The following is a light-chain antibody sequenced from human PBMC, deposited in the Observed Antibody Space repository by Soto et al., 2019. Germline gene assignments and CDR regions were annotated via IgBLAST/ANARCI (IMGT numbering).Light chain of an antibody. CDR2: TAS. CDR3: LQLKRYPLT. V-gene: IGKV1-9*01. CDR1: EGFSSY. J-gene: IGKJ4*01. Sequence: IQLTQSPSSLSASVGDRVAITCRASEGFSSYLAWYQEKPGKVPKLLIDTASTLQNGVPSRFSGSGSGTDFTLTISSLQPEDFATYYCLQLKRYPLTFGGGTRVEIK.